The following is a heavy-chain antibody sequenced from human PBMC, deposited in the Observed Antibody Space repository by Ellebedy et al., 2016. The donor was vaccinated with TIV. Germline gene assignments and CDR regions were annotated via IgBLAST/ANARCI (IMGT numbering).Heavy chain of an antibody. J-gene: IGHJ6*01. CDR1: GYTFTTYG. D-gene: IGHD6-13*01. CDR3: ARKRYSDGKYPDV. Sequence: AASVTVSCKASGYTFTTYGLSWVRQAPGQGLEWMGWISAYNDKTVYAQKFQGRVTLTTDTSTRTAYMELRSLRSDDTAVYYCARKRYSDGKYPDVWGQGTTLTVSS. V-gene: IGHV1-18*01. CDR2: ISAYNDKT.